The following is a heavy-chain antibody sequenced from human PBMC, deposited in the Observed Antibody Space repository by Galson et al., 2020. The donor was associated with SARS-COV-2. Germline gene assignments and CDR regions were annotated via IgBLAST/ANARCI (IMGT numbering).Heavy chain of an antibody. V-gene: IGHV3-66*01. CDR1: GFTVSSNY. CDR3: ARVPHYHNNWNSNSYYYGMEV. Sequence: TGGSLRLSCAASGFTVSSNYMSWVRQAPGKGLEWVSVIYSGGSTYYADSVKGRFTISRDNSKNTLYLQMNSLRAEDTAVYYCARVPHYHNNWNSNSYYYGMEVGGQGPTVTVSS. J-gene: IGHJ6*02. D-gene: IGHD1-7*01. CDR2: IYSGGST.